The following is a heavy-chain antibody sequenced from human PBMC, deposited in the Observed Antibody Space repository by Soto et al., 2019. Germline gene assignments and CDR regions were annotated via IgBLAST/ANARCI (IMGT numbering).Heavy chain of an antibody. CDR3: ARRITMIVVAHRGFDP. CDR2: INHSGST. V-gene: IGHV4-34*01. J-gene: IGHJ5*02. CDR1: GDSFSGYY. Sequence: SETLSLTCAVYGDSFSGYYWSWIRQPPGKGLEWIGEINHSGSTNYNPSLKSRVTISVDTSKNQFSLKLSSVTTADTALYYCARRITMIVVAHRGFDPWGQGTLVTVSS. D-gene: IGHD3-22*01.